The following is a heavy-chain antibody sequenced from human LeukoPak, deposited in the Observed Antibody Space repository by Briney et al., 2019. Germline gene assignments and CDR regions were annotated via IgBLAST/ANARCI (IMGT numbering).Heavy chain of an antibody. CDR2: IYSGGSK. J-gene: IGHJ6*02. V-gene: IGHV3-53*01. CDR3: ARVVPAAKNYYYYGMDV. CDR1: GFTVSSNY. Sequence: GGSLRLSCAASGFTVSSNYMSWVRQAPGKGLEWVSVIYSGGSKYYADSVKGRFTISRDNSKNTLYLQMNSLRAEDTAVYYCARVVPAAKNYYYYGMDVWGQGTTVTVSS. D-gene: IGHD2-2*01.